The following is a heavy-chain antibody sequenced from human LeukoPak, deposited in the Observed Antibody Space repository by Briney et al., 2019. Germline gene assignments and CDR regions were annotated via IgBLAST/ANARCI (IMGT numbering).Heavy chain of an antibody. J-gene: IGHJ5*02. CDR2: IYPGDSDA. D-gene: IGHD1/OR15-1a*01. CDR3: ARQECSASDCSEQPNWLGT. CDR1: GYTFTRYW. Sequence: GESQKISCKGSGYTFTRYWIALVRQMPGRGLECMGIIYPGDSDARYSPSFQGQVTISADNSISTPYLQWSSLKASETAIYYCARQECSASDCSEQPNWLGTWGLGTLVTVSS. V-gene: IGHV5-51*01.